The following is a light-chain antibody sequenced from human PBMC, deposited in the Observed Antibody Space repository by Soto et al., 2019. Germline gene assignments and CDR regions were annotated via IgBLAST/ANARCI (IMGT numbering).Light chain of an antibody. V-gene: IGKV3-15*01. Sequence: EIVMTQSPATLSVSPGERATPSCRASQSVSSNLAWYQQKPGQAPRLLIYGASTRATGIPARFSGSGSGTEFTLTISGLKSEDFADYYCQQRSNWPPITFGQGTRLEIK. CDR1: QSVSSN. CDR2: GAS. J-gene: IGKJ5*01. CDR3: QQRSNWPPIT.